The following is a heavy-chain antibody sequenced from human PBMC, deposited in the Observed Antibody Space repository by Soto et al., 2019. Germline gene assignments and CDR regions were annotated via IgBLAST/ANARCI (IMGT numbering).Heavy chain of an antibody. D-gene: IGHD4-4*01. V-gene: IGHV1-69*13. CDR3: ARDGTTVTHPYGMDV. Sequence: ASVKVSCKASGGTFSSYAISWVRQAPGQGLEWMGGIIPIFGTANYAQKFQGRVTITADESTSTAYMELSSLRSEDTAVYYCARDGTTVTHPYGMDVWGQGTTVTVSS. CDR2: IIPIFGTA. J-gene: IGHJ6*02. CDR1: GGTFSSYA.